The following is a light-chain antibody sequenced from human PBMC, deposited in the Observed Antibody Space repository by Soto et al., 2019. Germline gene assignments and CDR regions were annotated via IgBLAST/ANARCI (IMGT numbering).Light chain of an antibody. Sequence: DIQMTQSPSSLSASVGDRVTITCRASQSISSYLNWYQQKPGKAPKLLIYAASSLQSVVPSRFSGSGSGTDFTLTISSLQPEDFATYYCQQSYSTLTIGQGTKVDIK. CDR3: QQSYSTLT. V-gene: IGKV1-39*01. CDR2: AAS. CDR1: QSISSY. J-gene: IGKJ1*01.